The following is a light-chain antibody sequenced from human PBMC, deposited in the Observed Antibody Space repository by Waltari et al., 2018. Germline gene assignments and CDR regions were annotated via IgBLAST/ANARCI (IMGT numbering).Light chain of an antibody. CDR1: QGISSL. Sequence: DIQLTQSPSFLSASVGDRVTITCRSSQGISSLLAWYQQKAGKAPQLLIHTASTLQGGVPSRFSGSGSGTDFTLTISSLQPEDFATYYCQQRHSYPITFGQGTRLDIK. CDR2: TAS. CDR3: QQRHSYPIT. V-gene: IGKV1-9*01. J-gene: IGKJ5*01.